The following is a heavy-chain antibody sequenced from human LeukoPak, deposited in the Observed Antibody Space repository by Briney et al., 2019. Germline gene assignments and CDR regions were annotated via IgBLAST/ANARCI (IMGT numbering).Heavy chain of an antibody. V-gene: IGHV4-39*01. CDR1: GGSIRSNNFS. D-gene: IGHD6-19*01. CDR3: ARRTAVARTAHFDY. CDR2: FSYGGTT. J-gene: IGHJ4*02. Sequence: SETLSLTCSVSGGSIRSNNFSWDWIRQPPGKGLEWIGSFSYGGTTYFNPSLKSRVTMSVDTSKNQFSLKVTSVTAADTAVYYCARRTAVARTAHFDYWGQGILVTVSS.